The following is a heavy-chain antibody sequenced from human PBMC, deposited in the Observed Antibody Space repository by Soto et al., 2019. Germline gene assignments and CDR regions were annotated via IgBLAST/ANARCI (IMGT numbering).Heavy chain of an antibody. D-gene: IGHD6-13*01. CDR2: ISTGLSDI. CDR1: GFDFSESS. J-gene: IGHJ4*02. CDR3: PRQAPGIPD. V-gene: IGHV3-21*01. Sequence: GGSLRLSCATSGFDFSESSMNWVRQAPGKGLEWVSSISTGLSDIYYADSVKGRFTISRDNAKNSLYLQMNNVRADDTAVYYCPRQAPGIPDWGQGTLVTVSS.